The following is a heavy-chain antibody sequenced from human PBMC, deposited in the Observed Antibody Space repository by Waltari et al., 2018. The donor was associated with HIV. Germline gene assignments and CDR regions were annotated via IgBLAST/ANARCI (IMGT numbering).Heavy chain of an antibody. D-gene: IGHD6-19*01. J-gene: IGHJ4*02. Sequence: EVQLVESGGGLVQPGRSLRLSCAASGFTFDDYAMHWVRQAPGKGRGWGSGISWKSGRIGYADSVKGRFTISRDNAKNSLYLQMNSLRFEDTALYYCAKAISRIGVTEYYFDYWGQGTLVTVSS. CDR2: ISWKSGRI. CDR3: AKAISRIGVTEYYFDY. CDR1: GFTFDDYA. V-gene: IGHV3-9*01.